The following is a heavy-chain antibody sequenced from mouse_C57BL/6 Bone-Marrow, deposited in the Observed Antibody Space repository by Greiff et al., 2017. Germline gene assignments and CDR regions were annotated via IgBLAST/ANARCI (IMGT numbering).Heavy chain of an antibody. CDR1: GFTFTGYW. J-gene: IGHJ4*01. CDR3: AREGMDY. V-gene: IGHV1-9*01. Sequence: VQLQQSGAELMKPGASLKLSCKATGFTFTGYWIEWVKQSPGHGLEWIGDIIPGSGSTNYNAKFKGKVTITADTSSNTPYMQLTSLMSEATAIYYGAREGMDYGGRGTSVTV. CDR2: IIPGSGST.